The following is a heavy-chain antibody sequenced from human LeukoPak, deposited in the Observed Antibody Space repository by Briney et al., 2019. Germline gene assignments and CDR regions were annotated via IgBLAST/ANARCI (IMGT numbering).Heavy chain of an antibody. Sequence: GGSLRLSCTASGFTFGDYAMSWFRQAPGKGLEWVGFIRSKAYGGTTEYAASVKGRFTISRDDSKSIAYLQMNSLKTEDTAVYYCQGSYGDHLDYWGQGTLVTVSS. CDR1: GFTFGDYA. J-gene: IGHJ4*02. CDR3: QGSYGDHLDY. V-gene: IGHV3-49*03. D-gene: IGHD4-17*01. CDR2: IRSKAYGGTT.